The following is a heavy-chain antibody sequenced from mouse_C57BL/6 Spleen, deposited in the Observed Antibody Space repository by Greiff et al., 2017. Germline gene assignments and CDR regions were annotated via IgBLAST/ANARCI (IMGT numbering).Heavy chain of an antibody. CDR2: FYPGSGSI. CDR3: ARHEGDYYGSSYGYVDV. CDR1: GYTFTEYT. Sequence: QVQLQQSGAELVKPGASVKLSCKASGYTFTEYTIHWVKQRSGQGLEWIGWFYPGSGSIKYNEKFKDKATLTADKSSSTVYMELSRLTSEDSAVYFCARHEGDYYGSSYGYVDVWGTGTTVTVSS. D-gene: IGHD1-1*01. V-gene: IGHV1-62-2*01. J-gene: IGHJ1*03.